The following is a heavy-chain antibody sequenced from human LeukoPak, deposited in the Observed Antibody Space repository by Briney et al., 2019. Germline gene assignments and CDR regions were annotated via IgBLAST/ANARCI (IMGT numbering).Heavy chain of an antibody. V-gene: IGHV3-74*01. J-gene: IGHJ4*02. D-gene: IGHD6-25*01. CDR1: GFIFSSYW. CDR3: ARDRVAAIFDY. Sequence: GGSLRLSCAASGFIFSSYWMHWVRHAPGKGLAWVSRINTDGSSTSYADSVKGRFTISRDNAKNTLYLQMNSLRAEDTAVYYCARDRVAAIFDYWGQGTLVTVSS. CDR2: INTDGSST.